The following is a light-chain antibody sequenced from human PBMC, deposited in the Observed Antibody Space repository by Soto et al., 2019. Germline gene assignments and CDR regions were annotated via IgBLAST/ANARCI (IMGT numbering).Light chain of an antibody. V-gene: IGKV3D-20*02. CDR3: QQRSNWPLT. Sequence: EIVLTQSPGTLSLSPGDRATLSCRASQSVGSSYLAWYQQRPGQAPRLLIYDASSRAAGIPDRFSGSGSGTDFTLTISSLEPEDFAVYYCQQRSNWPLTFGGGTKVDI. CDR2: DAS. CDR1: QSVGSSY. J-gene: IGKJ4*01.